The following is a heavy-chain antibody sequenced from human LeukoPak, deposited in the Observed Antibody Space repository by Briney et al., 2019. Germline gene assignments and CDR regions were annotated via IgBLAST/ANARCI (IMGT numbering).Heavy chain of an antibody. D-gene: IGHD2-15*01. CDR2: ISYDGSNK. Sequence: GGSLRLSCAASGFTFSSYAMHWVRQAPGKGLEGVAVISYDGSNKDYADSVKGRFTISRDNSKNTLYLQMNSLRAEDTAVYYCARDRGGGDFDYWGQGTLVTVSS. CDR1: GFTFSSYA. J-gene: IGHJ4*02. V-gene: IGHV3-30*04. CDR3: ARDRGGGDFDY.